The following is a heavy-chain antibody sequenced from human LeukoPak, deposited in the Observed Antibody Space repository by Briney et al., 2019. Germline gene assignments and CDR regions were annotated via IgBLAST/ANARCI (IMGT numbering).Heavy chain of an antibody. Sequence: SETLSLTCTVSGGSISSYYWSWIRQPPGKGLEWIGYIYYSGSTNYNPSLKSRVTISVDTSKNQFSLRLSSVTATDTAVFYCARHLDDSTGYFTFDLWGQGTLVTVSP. J-gene: IGHJ4*02. V-gene: IGHV4-59*08. CDR1: GGSISSYY. D-gene: IGHD3-22*01. CDR2: IYYSGST. CDR3: ARHLDDSTGYFTFDL.